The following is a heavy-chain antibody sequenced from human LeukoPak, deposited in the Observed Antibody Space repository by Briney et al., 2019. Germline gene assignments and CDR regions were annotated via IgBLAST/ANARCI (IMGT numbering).Heavy chain of an antibody. V-gene: IGHV3-30*03. CDR2: MSYDGTNK. CDR3: ARDIATSGPGWFDP. D-gene: IGHD6-13*01. CDR1: GFTFSNYG. J-gene: IGHJ5*02. Sequence: GGSLRLSCAASGFTFSNYGMHWVRQAPGTGLEWVAVMSYDGTNKYYGDSVKGRFTISRDNSKNMLYLQMNSLRAEDTAVYYCARDIATSGPGWFDPWGQGTLVTVSS.